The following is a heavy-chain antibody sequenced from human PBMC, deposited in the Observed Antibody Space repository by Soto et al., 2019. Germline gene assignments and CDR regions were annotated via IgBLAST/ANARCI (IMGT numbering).Heavy chain of an antibody. Sequence: QVQLQESGPGLVKPSETLSLTCTVSGGSISSYYWSWIRQPPGKGLEWIGYIYYSGSTNYNPSLKSRVTISVETYKNQFSLKLSSVTAADTAVYYCARVPIFGTMDVWGQGTTVTVSS. V-gene: IGHV4-59*01. CDR3: ARVPIFGTMDV. CDR1: GGSISSYY. D-gene: IGHD3-3*01. J-gene: IGHJ6*02. CDR2: IYYSGST.